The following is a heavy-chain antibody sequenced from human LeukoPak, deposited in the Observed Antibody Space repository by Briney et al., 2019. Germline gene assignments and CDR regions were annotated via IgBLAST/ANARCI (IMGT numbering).Heavy chain of an antibody. CDR3: ARDSVIFRGMDV. D-gene: IGHD5/OR15-5a*01. V-gene: IGHV3-33*08. Sequence: GGSLRLSCAASGFTFSSYAMHWVRQAPGKGLEWVAVIWYDGSNKYYADSVKGRFTISRDNSKNTLYLQMNSLRAEDTAVYYCARDSVIFRGMDVWGKGTTVTVSS. J-gene: IGHJ6*04. CDR2: IWYDGSNK. CDR1: GFTFSSYA.